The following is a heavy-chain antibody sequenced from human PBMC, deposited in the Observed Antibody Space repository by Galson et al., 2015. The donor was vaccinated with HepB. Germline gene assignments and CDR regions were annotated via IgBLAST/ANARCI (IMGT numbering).Heavy chain of an antibody. Sequence: SLRLSCAAFGFTFSYAWMSWVRQAPGKGLEWVAGINWNGVSTGYADSVKGRFTISRDNAKNSLYLQMNSLRAEDTALYYCARVARGYDILTGYYRRYWYFDLWGRGTLVTVSS. CDR3: ARVARGYDILTGYYRRYWYFDL. D-gene: IGHD3-9*01. V-gene: IGHV3-20*04. J-gene: IGHJ2*01. CDR1: GFTFSYAW. CDR2: INWNGVST.